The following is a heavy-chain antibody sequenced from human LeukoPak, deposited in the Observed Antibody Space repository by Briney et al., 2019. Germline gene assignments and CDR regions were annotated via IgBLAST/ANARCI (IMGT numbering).Heavy chain of an antibody. J-gene: IGHJ5*02. Sequence: SDPLSLLCSLCGASICSYYWPWLRQPPGKALVWIGYNYYSGSTKYHPSLKSRPTISVDRAKTQFILKLKSVAAADTAVYYCASLSNYDILTGNSWFDAWGQGTLVTVS. CDR1: GASICSYY. D-gene: IGHD3-9*01. CDR3: ASLSNYDILTGNSWFDA. V-gene: IGHV4-59*08. CDR2: NYYSGST.